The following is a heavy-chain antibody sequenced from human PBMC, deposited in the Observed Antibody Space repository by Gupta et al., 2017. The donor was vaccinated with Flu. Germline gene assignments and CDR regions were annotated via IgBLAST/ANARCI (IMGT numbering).Heavy chain of an antibody. CDR1: GGTFSSSP. CDR3: ASIPSIGNPLQSYYYYGMDV. D-gene: IGHD2-21*01. Sequence: QVQLVQSGAEVKKPGSSVKVSCKASGGTFSSSPISWVRQAPGHGLEWMGRIIPILGIANYAQKFQGRVTITADKSTSTAYMELSSLRSEDTAVYYCASIPSIGNPLQSYYYYGMDVWGQGTTVTVSS. V-gene: IGHV1-69*02. CDR2: IIPILGIA. J-gene: IGHJ6*02.